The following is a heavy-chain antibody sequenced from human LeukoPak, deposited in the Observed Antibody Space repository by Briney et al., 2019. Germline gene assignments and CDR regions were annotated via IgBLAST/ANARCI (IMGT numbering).Heavy chain of an antibody. D-gene: IGHD2-15*01. CDR3: TTGLHCSGGSCYRHFDY. CDR1: GFTFSNAW. J-gene: IGHJ4*02. CDR2: IKSKTDGGTT. V-gene: IGHV3-15*01. Sequence: GGSLRLSCAASGFTFSNAWMSWVRQAPGKGLEWVGRIKSKTDGGTTDYAAPVKGRFTISRDDSKNTLYLQMNSLKTEDTAVYYCTTGLHCSGGSCYRHFDYWGQGTLVTVSS.